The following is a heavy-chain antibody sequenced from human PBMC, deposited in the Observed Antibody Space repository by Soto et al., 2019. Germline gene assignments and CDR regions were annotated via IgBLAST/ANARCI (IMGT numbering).Heavy chain of an antibody. CDR3: ASAYYYDSSGKDAFDI. V-gene: IGHV1-69*06. J-gene: IGHJ3*02. D-gene: IGHD3-22*01. CDR2: IIPIFGTA. CDR1: GGTFSSYS. Sequence: GASVNVSCKSSGGTFSSYSISWVRQAPGQGLEWMGGIIPIFGTANYAQKFQGRVTITADKSTSTAYMELSSLRSEDTAVYYCASAYYYDSSGKDAFDIWGQGTMVTVSS.